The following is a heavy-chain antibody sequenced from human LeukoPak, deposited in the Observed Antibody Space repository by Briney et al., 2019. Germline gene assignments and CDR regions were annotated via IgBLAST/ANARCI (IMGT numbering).Heavy chain of an antibody. V-gene: IGHV4-4*07. CDR3: ASSQTHYYYMDV. J-gene: IGHJ6*03. CDR2: IYTSGST. Sequence: SETLSLTCTVSGGSISSYYWSWIRQPAGKGLEWIGRIYTSGSTNYNPSLKGRVTMSVDTSKNQFSLKLSSVTAADTAVYYCASSQTHYYYMDVWGKGTTVTISS. CDR1: GGSISSYY.